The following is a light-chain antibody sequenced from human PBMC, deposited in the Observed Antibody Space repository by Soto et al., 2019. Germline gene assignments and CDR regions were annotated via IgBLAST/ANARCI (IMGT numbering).Light chain of an antibody. CDR2: EGS. Sequence: QSALTQPASVSGSPGQSITISCTRTSSAVGSYNLVSWYQHHPGKAPKLMIYEGSERPSGVSNRFSGAQSDNTASLTISGLQAEDEADYYCSSYAGAVVFGGGTKLTVL. CDR1: SSAVGSYNL. J-gene: IGLJ2*01. V-gene: IGLV2-23*01. CDR3: SSYAGAVV.